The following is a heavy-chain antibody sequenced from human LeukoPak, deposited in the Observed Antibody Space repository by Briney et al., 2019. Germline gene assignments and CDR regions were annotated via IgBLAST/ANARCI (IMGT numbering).Heavy chain of an antibody. Sequence: ASVKVSCKASGYTFTSYDINWVRQAPGQGLEWMGIINPSGGSTSYAQKFQGRVTITRNTSISTAYMELSSLRSEDTAVYYCATQIVGATTRAFDIWGQGTMVTVSS. D-gene: IGHD1-26*01. V-gene: IGHV1-8*01. J-gene: IGHJ3*02. CDR3: ATQIVGATTRAFDI. CDR1: GYTFTSYD. CDR2: INPSGGST.